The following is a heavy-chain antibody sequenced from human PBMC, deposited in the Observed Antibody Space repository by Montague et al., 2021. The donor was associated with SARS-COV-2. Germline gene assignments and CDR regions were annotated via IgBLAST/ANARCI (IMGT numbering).Heavy chain of an antibody. J-gene: IGHJ6*02. CDR1: GGSIDSFY. V-gene: IGHV4-59*01. CDR2: IFHSGRT. D-gene: IGHD3-22*01. Sequence: SETLSLTCTVSGGSIDSFYWCWIRRPPGKGLEWIGCIFHSGRTYYNHSPKSRVSMSVDTSKNQVSLTLSSLTAADTAVYYCARGGYYDNTGYYSDYYYNMDVWGQGTTVTVSS. CDR3: ARGGYYDNTGYYSDYYYNMDV.